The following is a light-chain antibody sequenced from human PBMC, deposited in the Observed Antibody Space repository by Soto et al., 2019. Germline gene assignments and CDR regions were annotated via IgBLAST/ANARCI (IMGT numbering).Light chain of an antibody. Sequence: QSALTQPPSASGSPGQSVTISCTGTSVDVGGHNFVSWYQFHPGKAPKLIIYEVSKRPSGVPNRFSGSKSDNTASLTVSGLQAEDEADYFCSSYAGTNKVLGGGTKVTVL. CDR2: EVS. CDR3: SSYAGTNKV. J-gene: IGLJ3*02. CDR1: SVDVGGHNF. V-gene: IGLV2-8*01.